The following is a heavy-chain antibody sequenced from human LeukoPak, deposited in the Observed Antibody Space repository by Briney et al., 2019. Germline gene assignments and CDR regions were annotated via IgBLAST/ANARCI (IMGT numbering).Heavy chain of an antibody. CDR1: GFTFSSYA. CDR3: AKDQDFWSGYYPDY. D-gene: IGHD3-3*01. V-gene: IGHV3-23*01. J-gene: IGHJ4*02. CDR2: ISGSGGST. Sequence: GGSLRLSCAASGFTFSSYAMSWVRQAPGKGLEWVSAISGSGGSTYYADSVNGRFTISRDNSKNTLYLQMNSLRAEDTAVYYCAKDQDFWSGYYPDYWGQGTLVTVSS.